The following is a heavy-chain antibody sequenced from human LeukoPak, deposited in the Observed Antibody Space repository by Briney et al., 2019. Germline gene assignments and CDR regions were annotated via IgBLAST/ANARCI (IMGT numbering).Heavy chain of an antibody. V-gene: IGHV3-7*01. CDR1: GFTFSSYW. J-gene: IGHJ4*02. CDR3: ARDYYDSSGLPEY. D-gene: IGHD3-22*01. Sequence: GGSLRLSCAASGFTFSSYWMSWVRQAPGKGLEWVANIKQDGSEKYYVDSVKGRFTISRDNAKNSLYLQMNSLRAEDTAVYYCARDYYDSSGLPEYWGQGTLVTVSS. CDR2: IKQDGSEK.